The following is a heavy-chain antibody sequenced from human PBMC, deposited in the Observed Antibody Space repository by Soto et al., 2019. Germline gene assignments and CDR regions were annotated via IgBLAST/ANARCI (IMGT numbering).Heavy chain of an antibody. CDR1: GFKFRGYG. J-gene: IGHJ6*02. Sequence: EEQLLESGGGLVEPGGSLRLSCVASGFKFRGYGMAWVRQAPGKGVEWVSDINESGGTTNYADSVRGRFAISRDNSRNTLDLLMNSLRPEDTAVYYCVKDRATIFGVIWKYGMDVWGQGTTVYVSS. CDR3: VKDRATIFGVIWKYGMDV. D-gene: IGHD3-3*01. V-gene: IGHV3-23*01. CDR2: INESGGTT.